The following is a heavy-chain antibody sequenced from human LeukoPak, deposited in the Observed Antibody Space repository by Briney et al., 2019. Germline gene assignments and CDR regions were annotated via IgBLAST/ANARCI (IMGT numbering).Heavy chain of an antibody. CDR1: GFTFSSYA. CDR3: ARDDRQWLDIFGAFDI. D-gene: IGHD6-19*01. V-gene: IGHV3-30*04. J-gene: IGHJ3*02. CDR2: ITYDGSNK. Sequence: GGSQRLSCAASGFTFSSYAMHWVRQAPGKGLEWVAVITYDGSNKYYADSVKGRFTISRDNSKNTLYLQMNSLRAEDTAVYYCARDDRQWLDIFGAFDIWGQGTMVTVSS.